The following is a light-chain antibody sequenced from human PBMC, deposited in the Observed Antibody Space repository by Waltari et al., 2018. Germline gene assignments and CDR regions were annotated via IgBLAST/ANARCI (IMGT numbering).Light chain of an antibody. Sequence: QSALTQPASVSGSPGQSLTISCTGTSDDVGNYDLVSWYQYHPGKAPKLMIYEGTKRPSGVSNRFSGSSSGYTASLTISGLQAEDEGDYYCCSYVGSTDPHWVFGGGTKLTVL. CDR2: EGT. CDR1: SDDVGNYDL. J-gene: IGLJ3*02. V-gene: IGLV2-23*01. CDR3: CSYVGSTDPHWV.